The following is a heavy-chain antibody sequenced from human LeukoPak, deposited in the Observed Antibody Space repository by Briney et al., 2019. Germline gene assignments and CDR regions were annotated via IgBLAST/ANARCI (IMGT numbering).Heavy chain of an antibody. V-gene: IGHV3-15*01. D-gene: IGHD6-19*01. Sequence: GGSLRLSCVASGFTLKNAWMSWVRQAPGKGLEWVGRIRSKTDGGTTDYAAPVKGRFTISRDDSKNTLYLQMNSLKTEDTAVYYCTTGTEQQWLSLDYWGQGTLVTVSS. CDR3: TTGTEQQWLSLDY. J-gene: IGHJ4*02. CDR1: GFTLKNAW. CDR2: IRSKTDGGTT.